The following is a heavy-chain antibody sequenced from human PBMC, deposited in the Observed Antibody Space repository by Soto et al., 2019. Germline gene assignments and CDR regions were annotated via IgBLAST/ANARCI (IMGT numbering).Heavy chain of an antibody. CDR3: VRGGYSSSWERLDP. CDR1: GSSLPNYP. D-gene: IGHD4-4*01. J-gene: IGHJ5*02. Sequence: GGSLRLSCAASGSSLPNYPMHWVRQTPDKGLEWLAVISHDGVTKNSADSVKGRFSISRDNSRNRLYLDMNSLRTEDTAMYYCVRGGYSSSWERLDPWGQGTLVTVSS. CDR2: ISHDGVTK. V-gene: IGHV3-30-3*01.